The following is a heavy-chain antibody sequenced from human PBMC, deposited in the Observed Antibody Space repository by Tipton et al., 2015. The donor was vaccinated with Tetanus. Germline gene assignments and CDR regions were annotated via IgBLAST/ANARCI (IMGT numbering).Heavy chain of an antibody. CDR2: IYSGGPT. V-gene: IGHV4-4*07. CDR3: ARVLRFSTLGGWSETFDI. Sequence: QVQLVQSGAEVKPSETLSLTCTVSRGPISSYYWSWIRQSAAKGLEWIGRIYSGGPTNYNPSLNSRVTMSVDTSKNVFFLHLHSATVADTAVYYCARVLRFSTLGGWSETFDIWGPGTKVIVSS. D-gene: IGHD3-3*01. CDR1: RGPISSYY. J-gene: IGHJ3*02.